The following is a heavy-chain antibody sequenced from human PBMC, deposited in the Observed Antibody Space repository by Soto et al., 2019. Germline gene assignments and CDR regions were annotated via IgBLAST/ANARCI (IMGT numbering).Heavy chain of an antibody. V-gene: IGHV3-23*01. CDR3: TRYGGPTQPHYLDH. D-gene: IGHD4-17*01. Sequence: EVQLLESGGGLVQPGGSLRLSCAASGFNFDNYPMGWVRQAPGKGLQWVSSIIETDDATVYTDSVQGRFFISRDNSKYTLYLQMTNLRVEDTAVYHCTRYGGPTQPHYLDHWGQGILVTVSS. CDR1: GFNFDNYP. J-gene: IGHJ4*02. CDR2: IIETDDAT.